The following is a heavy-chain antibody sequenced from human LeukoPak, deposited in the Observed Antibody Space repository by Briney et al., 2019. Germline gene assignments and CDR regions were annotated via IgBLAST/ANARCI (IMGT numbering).Heavy chain of an antibody. D-gene: IGHD1-26*01. CDR2: ISWNSGSI. Sequence: GRSLRLSCAASGFTFDDYAMHWVRQAPGKGLEWVSGISWNSGSIGYADSVKGRFTISRDNAKNSLHLQMNSLRAEDTALYYCAKDTSSGSYPWSFDYWGQGTLVTVSS. V-gene: IGHV3-9*01. J-gene: IGHJ4*02. CDR3: AKDTSSGSYPWSFDY. CDR1: GFTFDDYA.